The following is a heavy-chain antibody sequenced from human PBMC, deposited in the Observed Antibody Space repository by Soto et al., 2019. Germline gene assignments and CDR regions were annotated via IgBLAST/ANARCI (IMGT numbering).Heavy chain of an antibody. Sequence: SLRLSWSASIFTFSSYARHWVRKTPFKLLEYFSGVISNVCATYYANSVKGRFTISRDNSKNTLSLQMGSLRAEDMAVYYFARDRSYELLNDYYGMEVWGQGNRVAVAS. CDR1: IFTFSSYA. CDR3: ARDRSYELLNDYYGMEV. V-gene: IGHV3-64*01. J-gene: IGHJ6*02. CDR2: VISNVCAT. D-gene: IGHD3-10*01.